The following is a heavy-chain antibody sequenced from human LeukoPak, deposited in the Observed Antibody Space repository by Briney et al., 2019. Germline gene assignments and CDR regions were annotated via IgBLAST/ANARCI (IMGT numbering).Heavy chain of an antibody. Sequence: GESLQISCKGSGYSFTSYWIGWVRQMPGKGLEWMGIIYPGDSDTRYSPSFQGQVTISADKSISTAYLQWSSLKASDTAMYYCASPTLATDDYYDSSGQGRYAFDIWGQGTMVTVSS. J-gene: IGHJ3*02. CDR2: IYPGDSDT. V-gene: IGHV5-51*01. CDR3: ASPTLATDDYYDSSGQGRYAFDI. CDR1: GYSFTSYW. D-gene: IGHD3-22*01.